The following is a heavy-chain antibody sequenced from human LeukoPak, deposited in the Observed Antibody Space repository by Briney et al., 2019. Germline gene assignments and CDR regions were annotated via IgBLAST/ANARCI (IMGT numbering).Heavy chain of an antibody. CDR3: ARCGGDCYTSTQGFDY. V-gene: IGHV3-30*04. J-gene: IGHJ4*02. CDR1: GFTFSSYA. D-gene: IGHD2-21*02. Sequence: QPGRSLRLSCAASGFTFSSYAMHWVRQAPGKGLEWVAVISYDGNHIFYADSVKGQFTISRDNSKNTLYLQMNSLTTEDTAVYYCARCGGDCYTSTQGFDYWGQGTLVTVSS. CDR2: ISYDGNHI.